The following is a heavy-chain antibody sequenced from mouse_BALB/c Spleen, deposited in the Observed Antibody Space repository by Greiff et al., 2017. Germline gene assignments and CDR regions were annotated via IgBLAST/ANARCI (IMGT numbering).Heavy chain of an antibody. V-gene: IGHV1-53*01. D-gene: IGHD1-1*01. CDR3: ARSYYGSSFYYFDY. CDR1: GYTFTSYY. Sequence: VQLQQSGAELVKPGASVKLSCKASGYTFTSYYMYWVKQRPGQGLEWIGEINPSNGGTNFNEKFKSKATLTVDKSSSTAYMQLKSLTSEDSAVYYCARSYYGSSFYYFDYWGQGTTLTVSS. CDR2: INPSNGGT. J-gene: IGHJ2*01.